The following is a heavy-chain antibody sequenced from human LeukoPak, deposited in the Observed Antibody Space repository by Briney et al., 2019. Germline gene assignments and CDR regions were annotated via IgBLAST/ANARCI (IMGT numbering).Heavy chain of an antibody. CDR2: INHSGST. J-gene: IGHJ5*02. CDR1: GVSFSGYY. CDR3: ARGVLLWFGELLSYNWFDP. Sequence: PSETLSLTCAVYGVSFSGYYWSWIRQPPGKGLERIGEINHSGSTNYNPSLKSRVTISVDTSKNQFSLKLSSVTAADTAVYYCARGVLLWFGELLSYNWFDPWGQGTLVTVSS. D-gene: IGHD3-10*01. V-gene: IGHV4-34*01.